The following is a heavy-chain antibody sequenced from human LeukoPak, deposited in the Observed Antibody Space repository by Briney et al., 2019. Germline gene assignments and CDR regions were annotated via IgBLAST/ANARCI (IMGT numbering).Heavy chain of an antibody. CDR3: ARAEYYYDSSGSDNPLDY. CDR2: IIPILGIA. J-gene: IGHJ4*02. V-gene: IGHV1-69*04. CDR1: GGTFSSYA. Sequence: SVKVSCKASGGTFSSYAISWVRQAPGQGLEWMGRIIPILGIANYAQKFQGRVTITADKSTSTAYMELSSLRSEDTAVYYCARAEYYYDSSGSDNPLDYWGQGTLVTVSS. D-gene: IGHD3-22*01.